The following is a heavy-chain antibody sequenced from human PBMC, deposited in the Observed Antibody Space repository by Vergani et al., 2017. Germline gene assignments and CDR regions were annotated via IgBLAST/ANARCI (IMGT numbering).Heavy chain of an antibody. CDR3: AREQAGTTSD. CDR1: GFTFSSYG. J-gene: IGHJ4*02. V-gene: IGHV3-33*08. Sequence: VQLVESGGGLVKPGGSLRLSCAASGFTFSSYGMHWVRQAPGKGLEWVAGIWYDGSNKYYADSVKGRFTISRDNSKNTLYLQMNSLRAEDTAVYYCAREQAGTTSDWGQGTLVTVSS. CDR2: IWYDGSNK. D-gene: IGHD1-1*01.